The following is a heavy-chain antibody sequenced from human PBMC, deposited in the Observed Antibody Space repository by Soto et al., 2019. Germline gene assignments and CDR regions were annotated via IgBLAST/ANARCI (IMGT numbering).Heavy chain of an antibody. V-gene: IGHV3-23*01. CDR1: GFTFSNYA. CDR3: ASSTYYYESSGYSLQYYFDN. D-gene: IGHD3-22*01. J-gene: IGHJ4*02. Sequence: PGGSLRLSCAASGFTFSNYAMSWVRQAPGKGLEWVSGISGSGGSTYYADSMKGRFTISRDNSKNTLYLQMNSLRAEDTAVYYCASSTYYYESSGYSLQYYFDNWGQGTLVTVSS. CDR2: ISGSGGST.